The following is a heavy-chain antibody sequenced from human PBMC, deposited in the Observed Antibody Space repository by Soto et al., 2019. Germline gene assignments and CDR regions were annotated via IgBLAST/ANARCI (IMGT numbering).Heavy chain of an antibody. D-gene: IGHD3-16*01. CDR2: ISGNGGST. V-gene: IGHV3-23*01. Sequence: GGSLRLSCAASGFTFSTYAMSWVRQAPGKGLEWVSAISGNGGSTYYADSVQGRFTISRDNSKNTLYLQMNNLRAEDTAVYYCAKDPKKFMRPPGNYFDYWGQGTLVTVSS. CDR3: AKDPKKFMRPPGNYFDY. CDR1: GFTFSTYA. J-gene: IGHJ4*02.